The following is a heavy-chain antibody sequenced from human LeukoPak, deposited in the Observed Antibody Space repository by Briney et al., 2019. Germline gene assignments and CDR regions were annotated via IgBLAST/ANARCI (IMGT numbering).Heavy chain of an antibody. CDR3: ARDPTVITSSRITIFGVVKSPHNWFDP. Sequence: ASVKVSCKASGYSFTSYCMHWVRQAPGQGLEWMGMITPSDGGTTYAQKLQGRVTMTRDTSTSTVYMELSSLRSEDTAIFFCARDPTVITSSRITIFGVVKSPHNWFDPWGQGTLVTVSS. CDR1: GYSFTSYC. CDR2: ITPSDGGT. J-gene: IGHJ5*02. D-gene: IGHD3-3*01. V-gene: IGHV1-46*01.